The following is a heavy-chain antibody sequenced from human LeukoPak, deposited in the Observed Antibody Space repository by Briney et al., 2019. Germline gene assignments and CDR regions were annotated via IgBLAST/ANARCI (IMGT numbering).Heavy chain of an antibody. J-gene: IGHJ4*02. D-gene: IGHD3-3*01. CDR3: ARLPVVDFWSGVDY. Sequence: VRXXPGKGXXXXXIIYPADSDTRYRPSFQGQVTISADKSISTAYLQWSSLKASDTAMYYCARLPVVDFWSGVDYWGQGTLVTVSS. CDR2: IYPADSDT. V-gene: IGHV5-51*01.